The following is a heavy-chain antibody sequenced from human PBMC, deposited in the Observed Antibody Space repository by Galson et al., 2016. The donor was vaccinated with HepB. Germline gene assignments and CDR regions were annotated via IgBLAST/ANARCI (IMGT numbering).Heavy chain of an antibody. V-gene: IGHV5-51*01. Sequence: QSGAEVKKPGESLKISCKGSGYSFTSYWIGWVRQMPGKGLEWMGIIYPGYSDTRYSPSFQGQVTISADKSISTAYLQWSSLKASDTAMYYCARRGYYDSSGYYGYYYYGMDVWGQGTTVTVSS. CDR2: IYPGYSDT. CDR3: ARRGYYDSSGYYGYYYYGMDV. D-gene: IGHD3-22*01. J-gene: IGHJ6*02. CDR1: GYSFTSYW.